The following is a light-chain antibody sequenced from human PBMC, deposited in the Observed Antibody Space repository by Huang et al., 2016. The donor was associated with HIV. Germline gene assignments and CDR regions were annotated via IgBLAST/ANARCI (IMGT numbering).Light chain of an antibody. CDR1: RNVDDN. CDR3: QQYDNWPPVPLT. V-gene: IGKV3-15*01. Sequence: EIGMTQSPATLSVSPGERATLSCRASRNVDDNLAWYQQKPGQAPRLLICDAATRATGIPARFSGSGSGTEFALAISSLQSEDIAVYDCQQYDNWPPVPLTFGGGTKVEIK. J-gene: IGKJ4*01. CDR2: DAA.